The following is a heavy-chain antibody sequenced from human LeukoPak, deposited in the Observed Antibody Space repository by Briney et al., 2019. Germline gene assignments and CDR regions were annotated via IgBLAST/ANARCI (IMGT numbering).Heavy chain of an antibody. J-gene: IGHJ6*02. CDR3: ARDDLGTSYFYYGLDV. Sequence: GRSLRLSCTASGFTFSDYSMNWVRRAPGKGLEWISYISSGGSTIYYADSVKGRFTISRDNAKKSLYLEMNSLRAEDTAVYYCARDDLGTSYFYYGLDVWGQGTTVTVSS. CDR2: ISSGGSTI. D-gene: IGHD3/OR15-3a*01. CDR1: GFTFSDYS. V-gene: IGHV3-48*01.